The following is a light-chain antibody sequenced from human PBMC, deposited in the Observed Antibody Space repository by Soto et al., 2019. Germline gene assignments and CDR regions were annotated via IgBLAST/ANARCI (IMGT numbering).Light chain of an antibody. V-gene: IGKV3-15*01. Sequence: EIVMTQSPATLSVSPGERATLSCRASQSVSGNLSWYQQKPGQAPRLLIYGASTRATGIPARFSGSGSGTDYTLTISSLQSEDSALYYCQQYNNWPPTFGQGTRLEIK. J-gene: IGKJ5*01. CDR2: GAS. CDR3: QQYNNWPPT. CDR1: QSVSGN.